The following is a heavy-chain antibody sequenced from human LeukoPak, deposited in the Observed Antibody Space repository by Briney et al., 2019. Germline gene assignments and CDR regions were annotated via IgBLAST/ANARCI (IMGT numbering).Heavy chain of an antibody. Sequence: GGSLRLSCAASGFTFSDYYMSWIRQAPGKGLEWVAVIWYDGSNKYYADSVKGRFTISRDNSKNTLYLQMNSLRAEDTAVYYCARSSSGWIDYWGQGTLVTVSS. CDR2: IWYDGSNK. CDR3: ARSSSGWIDY. CDR1: GFTFSDYY. D-gene: IGHD6-19*01. J-gene: IGHJ4*02. V-gene: IGHV3-33*08.